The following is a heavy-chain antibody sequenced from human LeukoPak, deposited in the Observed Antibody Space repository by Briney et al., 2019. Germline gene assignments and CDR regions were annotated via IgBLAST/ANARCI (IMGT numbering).Heavy chain of an antibody. D-gene: IGHD2-8*01. CDR1: GGSISSYY. Sequence: SETLSLTCTVSGGSISSYYWSWIRQPPGKGLEWIGYIYYSGSTNYNPSLKSRVTISVDTSKNQFSLKLSSVTAADTAVYYCARVPPVRYDSPNFFDYWGQGTLVTVSS. CDR2: IYYSGST. V-gene: IGHV4-59*01. CDR3: ARVPPVRYDSPNFFDY. J-gene: IGHJ4*02.